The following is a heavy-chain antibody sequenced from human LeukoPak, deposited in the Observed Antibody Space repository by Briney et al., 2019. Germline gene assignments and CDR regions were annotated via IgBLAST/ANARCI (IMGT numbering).Heavy chain of an antibody. CDR1: GFTFSSYW. J-gene: IGHJ4*02. CDR2: IDGDGSST. V-gene: IGHV3-74*01. Sequence: GGSLRLSCAASGFTFSSYWMHWVRQAPGKGLVWVSRIDGDGSSTNYADSVQGQFTISRDNARNTLYLQMNSLRAEDTAVYYCARSIVGACFDCWGQGTLVTVSS. CDR3: ARSIVGACFDC. D-gene: IGHD1-26*01.